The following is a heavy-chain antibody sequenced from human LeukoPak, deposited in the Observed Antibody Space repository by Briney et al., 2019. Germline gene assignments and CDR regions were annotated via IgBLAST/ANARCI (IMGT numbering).Heavy chain of an antibody. J-gene: IGHJ3*02. CDR2: TYTSGST. Sequence: SETLSLTCTVSGGSISSYYWSWIRQPAGKGLEWIGRTYTSGSTNYNPSLKSRDTMSVDTSKNQFSLKLSSVTAADTAVYYCARGDYGDYVAPFDIWGQGTMVTVSS. D-gene: IGHD4-17*01. V-gene: IGHV4-4*07. CDR3: ARGDYGDYVAPFDI. CDR1: GGSISSYY.